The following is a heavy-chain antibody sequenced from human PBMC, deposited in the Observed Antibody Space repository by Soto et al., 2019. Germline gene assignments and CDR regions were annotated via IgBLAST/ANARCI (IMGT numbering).Heavy chain of an antibody. D-gene: IGHD2-2*01. Sequence: ASVKVSCKASGYIFTAYYMHWVRQAPGQGLEWMGWINPISGGTNYAQKFQGRVTMTRDTSISTAFMDLNTLRAEDTAVYYCAREDSIIIPAVSDFWGQGTLVTVSS. CDR3: AREDSIIIPAVSDF. J-gene: IGHJ4*02. CDR2: INPISGGT. V-gene: IGHV1-2*02. CDR1: GYIFTAYY.